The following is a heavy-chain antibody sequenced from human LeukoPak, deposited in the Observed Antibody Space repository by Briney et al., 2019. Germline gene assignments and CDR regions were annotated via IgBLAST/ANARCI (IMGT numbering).Heavy chain of an antibody. J-gene: IGHJ4*02. CDR2: IGSSGGNT. D-gene: IGHD3-22*01. V-gene: IGHV3-23*01. Sequence: GGTLRLSCAASGFIFSSYVMSWVRQAPGKGLEWVSSIGSSGGNTYYADSVKGRFTISRDNSKNTVYLQMNSLRAEDTAVYFCAKDYSQYYYDSSGPPSGFDYWGQGTLVTVSS. CDR3: AKDYSQYYYDSSGPPSGFDY. CDR1: GFIFSSYV.